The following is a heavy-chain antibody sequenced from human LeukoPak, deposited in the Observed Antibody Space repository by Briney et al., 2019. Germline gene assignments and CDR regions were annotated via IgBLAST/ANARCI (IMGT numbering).Heavy chain of an antibody. V-gene: IGHV4-34*01. CDR2: INHSGST. Sequence: SETLSLTCTVSGGSNSSYYWSWIRQPPGKGLEWIGEINHSGSTNYNPSLKSRVTISVDTSKNQFSLKLSSVTAADTAVYYCASLTMIVVPWGQGTLVTVSP. J-gene: IGHJ4*02. CDR3: ASLTMIVVP. D-gene: IGHD3-22*01. CDR1: GGSNSSYY.